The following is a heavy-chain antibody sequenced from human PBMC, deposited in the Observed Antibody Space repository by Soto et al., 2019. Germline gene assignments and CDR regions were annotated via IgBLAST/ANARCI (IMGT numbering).Heavy chain of an antibody. V-gene: IGHV3-7*03. Sequence: EVQVMESGGGLVQPGGSLRLSCAASGFSFRSYWLNWVRQAPGKGLEWVANINQDGSEKYYVDSVKGRFTISRDNAKNSLYLQMNSLRVEDTAVYYCARGSTYHFWSGYIYYAMDVWGQGTTVTVSS. CDR3: ARGSTYHFWSGYIYYAMDV. D-gene: IGHD3-3*01. J-gene: IGHJ6*02. CDR2: INQDGSEK. CDR1: GFSFRSYW.